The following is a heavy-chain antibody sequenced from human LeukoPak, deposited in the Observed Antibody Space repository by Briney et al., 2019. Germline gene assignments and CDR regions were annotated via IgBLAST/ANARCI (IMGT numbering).Heavy chain of an antibody. Sequence: SVKVSCKASGGTFSSYAISWVRQAPGQGLEWMGGIIPIFGTANYAQKFQGRVTITADKSTSTAYMELSSLRSEDTAVYYCARNRYYDFWSGSLRGSYYYYMDVWGKGTTVTISS. J-gene: IGHJ6*03. V-gene: IGHV1-69*06. CDR1: GGTFSSYA. CDR3: ARNRYYDFWSGSLRGSYYYYMDV. D-gene: IGHD3-3*01. CDR2: IIPIFGTA.